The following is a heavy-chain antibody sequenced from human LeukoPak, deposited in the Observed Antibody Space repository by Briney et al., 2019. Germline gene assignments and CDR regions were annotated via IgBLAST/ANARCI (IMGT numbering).Heavy chain of an antibody. V-gene: IGHV3-30*18. J-gene: IGHJ4*02. Sequence: GGSLRLSCAASGFSFSSYWMHWVRQAPGKGLEWVAVISYDGSNKYYADSVRGRFTISRDNSKNTLYLQMNSLRAEDTAVYYCAKDLGLTTFHYWGQGTLVTVSS. D-gene: IGHD4-17*01. CDR1: GFSFSSYW. CDR3: AKDLGLTTFHY. CDR2: ISYDGSNK.